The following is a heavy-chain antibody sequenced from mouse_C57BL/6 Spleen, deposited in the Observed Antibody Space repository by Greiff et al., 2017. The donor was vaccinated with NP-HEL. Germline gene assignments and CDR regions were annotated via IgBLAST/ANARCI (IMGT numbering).Heavy chain of an antibody. CDR3: ARHGSSTYYAMDY. CDR2: IYPGSGST. D-gene: IGHD1-1*01. CDR1: GYTFTSYW. J-gene: IGHJ4*01. Sequence: VQLQQPGAELVKPGASVKMSCKASGYTFTSYWITWVKQRPGQGLEWIGDIYPGSGSTNYNEKFKSKATLTVDTSSSTAYMQLSSLTSEDSAVYYCARHGSSTYYAMDYWVKEPQSPSPQ. V-gene: IGHV1-55*01.